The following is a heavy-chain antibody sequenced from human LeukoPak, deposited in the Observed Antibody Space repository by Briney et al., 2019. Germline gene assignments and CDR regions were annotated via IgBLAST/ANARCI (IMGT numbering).Heavy chain of an antibody. Sequence: SETLSLTCTVSGGSISSSYWGWIRQPPGKGLEWIGYIYYTGSTNYSPSLKSRITISVDTSKNQFSLKLSSVTAADTAVYYCARLDYSSGWYWIGPWGQGTLVTVSS. D-gene: IGHD6-19*01. CDR3: ARLDYSSGWYWIGP. CDR1: GGSISSSY. CDR2: IYYTGST. J-gene: IGHJ5*02. V-gene: IGHV4-59*01.